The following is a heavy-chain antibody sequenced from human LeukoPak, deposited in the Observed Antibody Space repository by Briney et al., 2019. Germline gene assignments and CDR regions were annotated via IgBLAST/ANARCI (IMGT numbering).Heavy chain of an antibody. CDR2: ISGNGGRT. J-gene: IGHJ5*02. V-gene: IGHV3-23*01. Sequence: HPSETLSLTCTVSGGSISSSSYYWGWIRQAPGKGLEWVSTISGNGGRTYYADSVKGRFTISRDNSKNTLYLQMNSLRAEDTAVYYCAKGDVPTWGQGTLVTVSS. CDR1: GGSISSSSYY. CDR3: AKGDVPT.